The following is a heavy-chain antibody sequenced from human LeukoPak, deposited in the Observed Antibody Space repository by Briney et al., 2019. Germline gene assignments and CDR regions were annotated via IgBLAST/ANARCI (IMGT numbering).Heavy chain of an antibody. V-gene: IGHV3-11*04. Sequence: LSLTCAVYGGSFSGYYWSWIRQPPGKGLEWVSYISSSGSTIYYADSVKGRFTISRDNAKNSLYLQMNSLRAEDTAVYYCAREAITMIVVAPDYWGQGTLVTVSS. CDR3: AREAITMIVVAPDY. CDR2: ISSSGSTI. J-gene: IGHJ4*02. D-gene: IGHD3-22*01. CDR1: GGSFSGYY.